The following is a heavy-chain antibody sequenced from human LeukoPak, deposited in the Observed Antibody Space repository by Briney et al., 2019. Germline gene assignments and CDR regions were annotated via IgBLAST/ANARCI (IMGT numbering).Heavy chain of an antibody. CDR2: ISSRSDYI. D-gene: IGHD2-15*01. V-gene: IGHV3-21*01. J-gene: IGHJ3*02. Sequence: NPGGSLRLSCAASGFTFSSYSMNWVRQAPGKGLEWVSSISSRSDYIYYADSVKGRFTISRDNAKNSLYLQMNSLRAEDTAVYYCARDSGDVVVVAAEHDVFDIWGQGTMVTVSS. CDR1: GFTFSSYS. CDR3: ARDSGDVVVVAAEHDVFDI.